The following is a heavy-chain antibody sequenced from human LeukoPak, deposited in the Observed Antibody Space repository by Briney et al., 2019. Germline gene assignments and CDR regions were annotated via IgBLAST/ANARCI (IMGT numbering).Heavy chain of an antibody. CDR3: ARESDSSFDY. Sequence: PSETLSLTCAVYDGSFSGYYCSWIRQPPGKGLEWIGEINHSGSANYNPSLKSRVTILLDMSKNQFSLKLSSVTAADTAVYYCARESDSSFDYWGQGTLVTVSS. D-gene: IGHD6-13*01. CDR1: DGSFSGYY. V-gene: IGHV4-34*01. J-gene: IGHJ4*02. CDR2: INHSGSA.